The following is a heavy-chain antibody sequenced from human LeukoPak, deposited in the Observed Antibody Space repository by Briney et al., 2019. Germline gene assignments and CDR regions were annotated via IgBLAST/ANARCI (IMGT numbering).Heavy chain of an antibody. D-gene: IGHD3-22*01. CDR1: GGSISSYY. V-gene: IGHV4-59*01. CDR2: IYYSGST. CDR3: ARMYYYDSSGYYSWYFDL. Sequence: SETLSLTCTVSGGSISSYYWSWIRQPPGKGLEWIGYIYYSGSTNYNPSLKSRVTISVDTSKNQFSLKLGSVTAADTAVYYCARMYYYDSSGYYSWYFDLWGRGTLVTVSS. J-gene: IGHJ2*01.